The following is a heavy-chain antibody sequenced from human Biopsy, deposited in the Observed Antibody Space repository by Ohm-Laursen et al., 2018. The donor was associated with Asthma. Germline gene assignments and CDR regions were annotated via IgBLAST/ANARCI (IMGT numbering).Heavy chain of an antibody. CDR1: GFTFRSYA. CDR2: GGSYYDGGIK. Sequence: SLRLSCAASGFTFRSYAMHWVRQAPGKGLGWVAVGGSYYDGGIKYYADSVNGRFTVSKEDSKNAMYLQMNSLRPNDTAVYYCARDVMEWYLPAFDFWGQGTLVTVSS. CDR3: ARDVMEWYLPAFDF. J-gene: IGHJ4*02. D-gene: IGHD3-3*01. V-gene: IGHV3-30-3*01.